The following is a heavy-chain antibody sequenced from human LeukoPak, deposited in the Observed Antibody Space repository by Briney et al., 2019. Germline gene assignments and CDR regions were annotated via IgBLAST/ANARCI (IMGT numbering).Heavy chain of an antibody. D-gene: IGHD4-17*01. J-gene: IGHJ5*02. CDR3: AKDAQGEYGSGWIDP. CDR2: VMPLFGRA. Sequence: SVKVSCKPSGGTFNNSAIRRVRHAPGQGLERLGGVMPLFGRAGYAQRFQGRVTITKDESTRTVYLELTSLKPDDTAVYTGAKDAQGEYGSGWIDPWGQGNLVSVSS. V-gene: IGHV1-69*05. CDR1: GGTFNNSA.